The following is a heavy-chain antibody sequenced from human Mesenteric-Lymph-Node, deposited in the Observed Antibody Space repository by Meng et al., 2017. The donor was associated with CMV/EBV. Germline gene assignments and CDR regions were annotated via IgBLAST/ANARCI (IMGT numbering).Heavy chain of an antibody. J-gene: IGHJ6*02. CDR2: ISSSSSYI. D-gene: IGHD6-13*01. CDR1: GFTFSNYP. Sequence: GGSLRLSCAASGFTFSNYPMSWVRQAPGKGLEWVSSISSSSSYIYYADSVKGRFTISRDNAKNSLYLQMNSLRAEDTAVYYCARALSSSSIPYYYYYGMDVWGQGTTVTVSS. CDR3: ARALSSSSIPYYYYYGMDV. V-gene: IGHV3-21*01.